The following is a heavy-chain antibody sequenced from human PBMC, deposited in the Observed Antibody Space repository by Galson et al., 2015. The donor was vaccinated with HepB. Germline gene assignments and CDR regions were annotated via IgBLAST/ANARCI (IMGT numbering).Heavy chain of an antibody. Sequence: SLRLSCAASGFTFSDYYMSWIRQAPGKGLEWVSYISSTSSYTKYADSVKGRFTISRDNAKNSLYLRMNSLRAEDTAVYYCARRITGTTLIQYNWFDPWGQGTLVTVSS. CDR2: ISSTSSYT. CDR3: ARRITGTTLIQYNWFDP. D-gene: IGHD1-14*01. V-gene: IGHV3-11*03. J-gene: IGHJ5*02. CDR1: GFTFSDYY.